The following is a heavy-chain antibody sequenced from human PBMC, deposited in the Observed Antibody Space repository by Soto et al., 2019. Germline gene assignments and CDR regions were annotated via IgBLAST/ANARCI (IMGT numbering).Heavy chain of an antibody. CDR3: ARAYGYCSSTSCLVYYFDY. CDR2: INHSGST. CDR1: GGSFSGYY. V-gene: IGHV4-34*01. D-gene: IGHD2-2*03. J-gene: IGHJ4*02. Sequence: PSETLSLTCAVYGGSFSGYYWSWIRQPPGKGLEWIGEINHSGSTNYNPSLKSRVTISVDTSKNQFSLKLSSVTAADTAVYYCARAYGYCSSTSCLVYYFDYWGQGTLVTVPS.